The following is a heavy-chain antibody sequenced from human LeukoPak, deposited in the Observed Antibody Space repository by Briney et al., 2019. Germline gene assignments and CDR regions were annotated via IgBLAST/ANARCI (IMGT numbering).Heavy chain of an antibody. Sequence: GGSLRLSCAASGFTFSTYSMNWVRQAPGKGLEWVSYISSTTSNTIYYADSVRGRFTISRDNSKSTLYMQMNSLRAEDTAVYYCARVRAGYCTSTSCYTGMDVWGQGTTVTVSS. CDR3: ARVRAGYCTSTSCYTGMDV. CDR1: GFTFSTYS. J-gene: IGHJ6*02. V-gene: IGHV3-48*01. D-gene: IGHD2-2*01. CDR2: ISSTTSNTI.